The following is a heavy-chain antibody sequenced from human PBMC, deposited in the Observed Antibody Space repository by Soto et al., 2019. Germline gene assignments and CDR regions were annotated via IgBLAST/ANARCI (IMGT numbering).Heavy chain of an antibody. CDR2: ISYDGSNK. D-gene: IGHD1-20*01. Sequence: PGGSLRLSCAASGFTFISCGMHWVRQAPGKGLEWVAVISYDGSNKYYADSVKGRFTISRDNSKNTLYLQMNSLRAEDTAVYYCAKGKVSTYYYYYYGMDVWGQGTTVTVSS. CDR1: GFTFISCG. V-gene: IGHV3-30*18. J-gene: IGHJ6*02. CDR3: AKGKVSTYYYYYYGMDV.